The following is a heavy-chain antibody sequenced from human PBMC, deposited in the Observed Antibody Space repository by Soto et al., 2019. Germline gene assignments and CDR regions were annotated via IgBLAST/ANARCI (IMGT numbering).Heavy chain of an antibody. J-gene: IGHJ5*02. CDR2: IYYSGNS. D-gene: IGHD3-10*01. Sequence: TSETLSLTCTVSGGSISSSSYYWGWIRQPPGKGLEWIGSIYYSGNSYYNPSLKSRVTISVDTAKNQFSLKLSSVTAADTAVYYCARLLWSHSNWCDPWGQGTLVTVSS. CDR1: GGSISSSSYY. CDR3: ARLLWSHSNWCDP. V-gene: IGHV4-39*01.